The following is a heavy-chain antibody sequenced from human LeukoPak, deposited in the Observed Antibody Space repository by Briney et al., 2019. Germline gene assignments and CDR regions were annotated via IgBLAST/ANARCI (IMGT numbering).Heavy chain of an antibody. CDR3: AKVGSYGYYFDY. J-gene: IGHJ4*02. CDR2: ISGSGGST. V-gene: IGHV3-23*01. D-gene: IGHD5-18*01. CDR1: GFTFSSYT. Sequence: GGSLRLSCAASGFTFSSYTMSWVRQAPGKGLEWVSAISGSGGSTYYADSVKGRFTISRDNSKNTLYLQMNSLGAEDTAVYYCAKVGSYGYYFDYWGQGTLVTVSS.